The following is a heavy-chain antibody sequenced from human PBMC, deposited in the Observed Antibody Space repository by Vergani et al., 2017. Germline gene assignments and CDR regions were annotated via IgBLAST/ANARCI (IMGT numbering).Heavy chain of an antibody. CDR2: IKSDGSIT. D-gene: IGHD2-2*02. J-gene: IGHJ5*01. CDR3: ARARCILTCYMSNWLVS. Sequence: DVHLAESGGGIFQPGGSPRLSCSASGISFNSSWMHSVRHVPGKGLLGVSRIKSDGSITAYADSVNGRFTISRDNSQNTLYLQMNSLRVDDTGVYYCARARCILTCYMSNWLVSWVQGTLVTVSS. CDR1: GISFNSSW. V-gene: IGHV3-74*03.